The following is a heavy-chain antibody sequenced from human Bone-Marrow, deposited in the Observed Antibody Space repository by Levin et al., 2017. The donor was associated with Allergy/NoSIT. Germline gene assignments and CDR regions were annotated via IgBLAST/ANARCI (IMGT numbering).Heavy chain of an antibody. CDR1: GYTITRYG. CDR2: ISAYNGYT. CDR3: TRDQRVGPMAFEF. V-gene: IGHV1-18*01. Sequence: ASVKVSCKASGYTITRYGFSWVRQAPGQGLEWMGWISAYNGYTDYAEKFRGRLTMTTDTSTSTAYLELRNLRSDDTAVYYCTRDQRVGPMAFEFWGQGTLVTVSS. D-gene: IGHD1-26*01. J-gene: IGHJ4*02.